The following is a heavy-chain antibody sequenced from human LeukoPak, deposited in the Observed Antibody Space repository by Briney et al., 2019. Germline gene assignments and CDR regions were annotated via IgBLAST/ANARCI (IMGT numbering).Heavy chain of an antibody. CDR2: IYHSGST. D-gene: IGHD6-13*01. Sequence: SETLSLTCAVSGGSISSSNWWSWVRQPPGKGLEWIGEIYHSGSTNYNPSLKSRVTMSVDTSKNQFSLRLSSVNAADTAVYYCARDILATSIAAPYYWGQGTLVTVPS. J-gene: IGHJ4*02. CDR3: ARDILATSIAAPYY. CDR1: GGSISSSNW. V-gene: IGHV4-4*02.